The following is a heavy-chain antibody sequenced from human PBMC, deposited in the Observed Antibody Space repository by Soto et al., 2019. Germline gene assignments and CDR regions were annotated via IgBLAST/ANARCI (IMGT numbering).Heavy chain of an antibody. D-gene: IGHD3-9*01. Sequence: ASVKVSCKASGGTFSSYTISWVRQAPGQGLEWMGRIIPILGIANYAQKFQGRVTITADKSTSTAYMELSSLRSEDTAVYYCASCRYFDSPDYYYYMDVWGKGTTVTVSS. V-gene: IGHV1-69*02. CDR1: GGTFSSYT. CDR2: IIPILGIA. J-gene: IGHJ6*03. CDR3: ASCRYFDSPDYYYYMDV.